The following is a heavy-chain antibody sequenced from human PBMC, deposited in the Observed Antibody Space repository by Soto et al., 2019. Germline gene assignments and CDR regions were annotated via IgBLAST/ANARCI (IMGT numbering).Heavy chain of an antibody. V-gene: IGHV1-3*01. CDR2: INPGNGNT. Sequence: QVQVVQSGAEVKKPGASVKVSCKASGYTFTSYAMHWVRQAPGQSLQWMGWINPGNGNTRYSQKFQGRVTITRDTSASTAYMELGSLRSDDTAVYCCARGASSVTTFYFDLWGRGTLVTVSS. J-gene: IGHJ2*01. D-gene: IGHD4-17*01. CDR3: ARGASSVTTFYFDL. CDR1: GYTFTSYA.